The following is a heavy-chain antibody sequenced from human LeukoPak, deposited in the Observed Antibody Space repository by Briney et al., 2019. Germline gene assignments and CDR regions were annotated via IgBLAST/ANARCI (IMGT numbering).Heavy chain of an antibody. CDR2: IYYSGST. CDR1: GGSISSYY. Sequence: SETLSLTCTVSGGSISSYYWSWIRQPPGKGLEWIGYIYYSGSTNYNPSLKSRVTISVDTSKNQFSLKLSSVTAADTAVYYCARAGYGYSSSWSPIGYWGQGTLVTVSS. CDR3: ARAGYGYSSSWSPIGY. J-gene: IGHJ4*02. D-gene: IGHD6-13*01. V-gene: IGHV4-59*01.